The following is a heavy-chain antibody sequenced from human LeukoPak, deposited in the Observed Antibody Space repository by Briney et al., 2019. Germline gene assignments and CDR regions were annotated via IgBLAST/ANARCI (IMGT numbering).Heavy chain of an antibody. CDR3: ANVDTAMVFNYYYGMDV. J-gene: IGHJ6*02. CDR1: GGTFSSYA. V-gene: IGHV1-69*01. CDR2: IIPIFGTA. Sequence: ALVKVSCKASGGTFSSYAISWVRQAPGQGLEWMGGIIPIFGTANYAQKFQGRVTITADESTSTAYMELSSLRSEDTAVYYCANVDTAMVFNYYYGMDVWGQGTTVTVSS. D-gene: IGHD5-18*01.